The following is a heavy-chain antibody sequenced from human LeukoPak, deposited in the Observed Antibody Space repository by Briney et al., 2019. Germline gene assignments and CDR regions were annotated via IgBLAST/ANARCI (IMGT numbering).Heavy chain of an antibody. CDR1: GFTFSSYG. V-gene: IGHV3-7*01. J-gene: IGHJ4*02. CDR2: IKPDGSAD. Sequence: GGSLRLSCAASGFTFSSYGMHWVRQAPGKGLEWVANIKPDGSADYYVNSLKGRFTISRDNAKNSLFLEMISLTAEDTAVYYCAREGTTLWNNFDSWGQGTLVTVSS. CDR3: AREGTTLWNNFDS. D-gene: IGHD1-1*01.